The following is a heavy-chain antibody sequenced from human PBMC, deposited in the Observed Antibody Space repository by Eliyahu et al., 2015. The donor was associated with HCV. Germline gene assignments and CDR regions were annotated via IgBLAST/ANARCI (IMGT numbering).Heavy chain of an antibody. D-gene: IGHD6-19*01. J-gene: IGHJ6*02. CDR2: ISGSGGST. CDR1: GFXFSXYA. V-gene: IGHV3-23*01. Sequence: EVQLLESGGGLVQPGGSLRLXCAASGFXFSXYAMXWVRQAPGKGLEWVSAISGSGGSTYYADSVKGRFTISRDNSKNTLYLQMNSLRAEDTAVYYCAKRLVRYYGMDVWGQGTTVTVSS. CDR3: AKRLVRYYGMDV.